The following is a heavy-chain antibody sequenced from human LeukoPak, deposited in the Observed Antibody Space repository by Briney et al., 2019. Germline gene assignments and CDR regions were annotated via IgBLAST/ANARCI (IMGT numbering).Heavy chain of an antibody. CDR2: INPNSGGT. D-gene: IGHD3-22*01. CDR3: ARVSGYYDSSGYYDY. CDR1: GYTFTGYY. V-gene: IGHV1-2*02. Sequence: ASVKVSCKASGYTFTGYYMHWVRQAPGQGLEWMGWINPNSGGTNYAQKFQGRVTMTRDTSISTAYMELSRLRSDDTAVYYCARVSGYYDSSGYYDYWGQGTLVTVSS. J-gene: IGHJ4*02.